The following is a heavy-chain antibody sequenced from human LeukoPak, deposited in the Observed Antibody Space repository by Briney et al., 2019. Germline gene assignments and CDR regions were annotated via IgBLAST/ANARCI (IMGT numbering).Heavy chain of an antibody. D-gene: IGHD6-13*01. V-gene: IGHV1-2*06. CDR1: GYTFTGYY. CDR2: INPNSGGT. J-gene: IGHJ3*02. CDR3: ARAGYSSSWYSSSAFDI. Sequence: GASVKVSCKASGYTFTGYYMHWVRQAPGQGLEWMGRINPNSGGTNYAQKFQGRVTMTRDTSISTAYTELSRLRSDDTAVYYCARAGYSSSWYSSSAFDIWGQGTMVTVSS.